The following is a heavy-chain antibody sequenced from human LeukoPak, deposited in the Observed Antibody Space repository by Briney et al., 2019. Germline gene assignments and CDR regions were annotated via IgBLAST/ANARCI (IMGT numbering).Heavy chain of an antibody. CDR3: ATAGYSSGWFPDYFDY. CDR1: GFTVSSNY. CDR2: IYSGGST. V-gene: IGHV3-66*01. J-gene: IGHJ4*02. Sequence: GGSLRLSCAASGFTVSSNYMNWVRQAPGKGLEWVSVIYSGGSTYYADSVKGRFTISRDNSKNTLYLQMNSLRAEDTAVYYCATAGYSSGWFPDYFDYWGQGTLVTVSS. D-gene: IGHD6-19*01.